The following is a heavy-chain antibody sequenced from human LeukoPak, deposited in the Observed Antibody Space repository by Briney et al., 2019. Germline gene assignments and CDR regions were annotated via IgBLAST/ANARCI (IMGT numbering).Heavy chain of an antibody. D-gene: IGHD2-2*01. CDR2: IIPILGIA. CDR3: ANPDQTSPGRFKYGMDV. V-gene: IGHV1-69*04. J-gene: IGHJ6*02. Sequence: GASVKVSCKASGGTFSSYAISWVRQAPGQGLEWMGRIIPILGIANYAQKFQCRVTITADKSTSTAYMELSSLRSEDTAVYYSANPDQTSPGRFKYGMDVWGQGTTVTVSS. CDR1: GGTFSSYA.